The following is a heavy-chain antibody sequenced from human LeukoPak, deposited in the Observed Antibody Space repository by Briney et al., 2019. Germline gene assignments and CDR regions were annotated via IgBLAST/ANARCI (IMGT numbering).Heavy chain of an antibody. CDR2: IIPIFGTA. CDR3: ASDYYDSSGYYDPFDY. J-gene: IGHJ4*02. CDR1: GGTFSSYA. V-gene: IGHV1-69*13. Sequence: SVKVSCKASGGTFSSYAISWVRQAPGQGLEWMGGIIPIFGTANYARKFQGRVTITADESTSTAYMELSSLRSEDTAVYYCASDYYDSSGYYDPFDYWGQGTLVTVSS. D-gene: IGHD3-22*01.